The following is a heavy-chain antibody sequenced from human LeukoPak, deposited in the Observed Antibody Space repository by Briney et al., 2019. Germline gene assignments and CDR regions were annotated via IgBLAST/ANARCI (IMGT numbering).Heavy chain of an antibody. Sequence: GGSLRLSYAASGFTLDDYAMHWVRQAPGKGLEWVSLLSWDGSTTYYADSVRGRFTVSRDTNKNSLLLQMNSLRTEDTALYYCVRVALPAAIYYYMDIWGKGTTVIVSS. V-gene: IGHV3-43*01. D-gene: IGHD2-2*01. CDR2: LSWDGSTT. CDR1: GFTLDDYA. CDR3: VRVALPAAIYYYMDI. J-gene: IGHJ6*03.